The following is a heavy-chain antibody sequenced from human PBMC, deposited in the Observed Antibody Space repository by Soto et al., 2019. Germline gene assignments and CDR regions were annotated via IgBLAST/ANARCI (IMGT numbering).Heavy chain of an antibody. V-gene: IGHV3-11*06. D-gene: IGHD3-10*02. Sequence: PGGSLRLSCEASGFRFSDYYMSWIRQAPGKGLEWLSYSSNSGTYTGYADSVKGRFSISRDNAKNSLYLQINSLRGEDTAIYYCARSGDDYNVLDFWGKGTSVTVSS. CDR2: SSNSGTYT. J-gene: IGHJ4*02. CDR3: ARSGDDYNVLDF. CDR1: GFRFSDYY.